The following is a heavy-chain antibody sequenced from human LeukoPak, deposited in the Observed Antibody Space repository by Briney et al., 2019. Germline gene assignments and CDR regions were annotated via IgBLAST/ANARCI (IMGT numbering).Heavy chain of an antibody. V-gene: IGHV3-30*02. CDR1: GFTFSSYG. J-gene: IGHJ4*02. CDR3: AKDNGIAAAGPIDY. D-gene: IGHD6-13*01. CDR2: IRYDGNNK. Sequence: GGSLRLSCAASGFTFSSYGMHWVRQAPGKGLEWVAFIRYDGNNKYYADSVKGRFTISRDNSENTVYLQMNSLRAEDTALYYCAKDNGIAAAGPIDYWGQGTLVTVSS.